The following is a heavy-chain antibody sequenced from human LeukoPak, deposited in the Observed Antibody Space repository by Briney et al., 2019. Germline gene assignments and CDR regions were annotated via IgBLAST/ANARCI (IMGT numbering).Heavy chain of an antibody. Sequence: QPGGSLRLSCVASGFNVSSTYMNWVRQAPGKGLEWVSIISDSGGSTYNADSVKGRFTISRDNSKNTLYLQMNSLRAEDTAVYYCAKGTMVRWDVWGQGTTVTVSS. D-gene: IGHD3-10*01. CDR1: GFNVSSTY. V-gene: IGHV3-23*01. J-gene: IGHJ6*02. CDR2: ISDSGGST. CDR3: AKGTMVRWDV.